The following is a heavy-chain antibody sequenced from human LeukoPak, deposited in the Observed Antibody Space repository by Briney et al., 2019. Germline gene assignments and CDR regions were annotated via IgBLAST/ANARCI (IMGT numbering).Heavy chain of an antibody. CDR2: INSDGSST. D-gene: IGHD2-21*01. CDR3: AINKFCGLNICPESWFDP. CDR1: GFTFSNYW. J-gene: IGHJ5*02. Sequence: GGSLRLSCAASGFTFSNYWMHWVRQAPGKGLVWVSRINSDGSSTSYADSVKGRFTISRDNAKNTLYLQMNSLRAEDWAVYYCAINKFCGLNICPESWFDPWGQGTLVTVSS. V-gene: IGHV3-74*01.